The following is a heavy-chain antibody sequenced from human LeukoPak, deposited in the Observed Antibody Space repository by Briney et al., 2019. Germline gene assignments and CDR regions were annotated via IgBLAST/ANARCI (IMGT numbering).Heavy chain of an antibody. V-gene: IGHV4-61*02. CDR1: GGSISRGSYY. CDR2: IYPSGST. D-gene: IGHD3-22*01. J-gene: IGHJ3*02. Sequence: PSETLSLTCTVSGGSISRGSYYWIWIRQPAGKGREGIGRIYPSGSTHHNPSLKSRVTMSVATPNNQLSLKSSSVTAADMAVYYCARERVYYDSSGYNDVFDIWRQGIMVTVPS. CDR3: ARERVYYDSSGYNDVFDI.